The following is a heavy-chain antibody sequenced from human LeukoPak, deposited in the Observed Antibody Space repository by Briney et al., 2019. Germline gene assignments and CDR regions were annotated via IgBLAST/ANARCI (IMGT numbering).Heavy chain of an antibody. D-gene: IGHD2/OR15-2a*01. CDR2: IYYSGST. J-gene: IGHJ4*02. Sequence: SETLSLTCTVSGGSISTYYWSWIRQPPGKGLEWIGYIYYSGSTNYNPSLKSRVTISVDTSKNQFSLRLTSVTAADTAVYYCASGNTLKGVDYWGQGTLVSVSS. V-gene: IGHV4-59*08. CDR1: GGSISTYY. CDR3: ASGNTLKGVDY.